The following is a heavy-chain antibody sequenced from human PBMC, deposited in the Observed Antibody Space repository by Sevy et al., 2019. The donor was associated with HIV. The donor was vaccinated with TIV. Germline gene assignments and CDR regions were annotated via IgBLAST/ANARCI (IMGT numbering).Heavy chain of an antibody. CDR3: ARGLAGLPGFYYGLDV. CDR1: GFTFSSYG. D-gene: IGHD6-13*01. CDR2: ILYDGSNK. V-gene: IGHV3-30*03. Sequence: GGSLRLSCAASGFTFSSYGMLWVRQAPGKGLEWVTSILYDGSNKYYADSLKGRFTISRDNSKNMLYLQMNSLRVEDTAIYYCARGLAGLPGFYYGLDVWGQGTTVTVSS. J-gene: IGHJ6*02.